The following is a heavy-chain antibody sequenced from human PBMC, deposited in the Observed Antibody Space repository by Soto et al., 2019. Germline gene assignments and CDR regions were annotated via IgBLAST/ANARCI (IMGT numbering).Heavy chain of an antibody. D-gene: IGHD6-13*01. J-gene: IGHJ6*02. CDR1: GFTFSSYA. CDR3: AKEATSSSWYRDYYYGMDV. Sequence: PGGSLRLSCAASGFTFSSYAMSWVRQAPGKGLEWVSAISGSGGSTYYADSVKGRFTISRDNSKNTLYLQMNSLRAEDTAVYYCAKEATSSSWYRDYYYGMDVWGQGTTVTVSS. V-gene: IGHV3-23*01. CDR2: ISGSGGST.